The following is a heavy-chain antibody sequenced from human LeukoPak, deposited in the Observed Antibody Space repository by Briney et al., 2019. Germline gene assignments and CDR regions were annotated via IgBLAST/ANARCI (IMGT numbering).Heavy chain of an antibody. J-gene: IGHJ4*02. Sequence: GGSLRLSCVASGFTFSSYWMSWVRQAPGKGLEWVANIKQDGSEKYYVDSVKGRFTISRDNAKNSLYLQMNSLRAEDTAVYYCARDLSGYYDSSGCFDYWGQGTLVSVSS. CDR3: ARDLSGYYDSSGCFDY. D-gene: IGHD3-22*01. CDR2: IKQDGSEK. V-gene: IGHV3-7*04. CDR1: GFTFSSYW.